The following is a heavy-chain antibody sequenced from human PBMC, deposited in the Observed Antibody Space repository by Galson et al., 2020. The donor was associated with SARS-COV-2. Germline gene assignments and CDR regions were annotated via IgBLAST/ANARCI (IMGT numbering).Heavy chain of an antibody. CDR2: LNPNSGGT. Sequence: GESLKISCKASGYTFNAYYLHWVRQAPGQGLEWMGCLNPNSGGTHYAQKFQDRVTMTSDTSISTAYMELSGLRSDDSAVYYCARDPSLWHTNFDYWGQGTLVTVSS. J-gene: IGHJ4*02. V-gene: IGHV1-2*02. CDR3: ARDPSLWHTNFDY. CDR1: GYTFNAYY.